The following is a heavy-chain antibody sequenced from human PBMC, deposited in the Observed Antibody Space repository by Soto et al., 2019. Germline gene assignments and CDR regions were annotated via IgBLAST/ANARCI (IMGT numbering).Heavy chain of an antibody. CDR2: ISGYNANT. Sequence: QVQLVQSGAEVKKPGASVKVSCEASGYSFTRYGISWVRQAPGQGLEWMGWISGYNANTNYPENLQGRVTMTTDTSTSTAYMEVRNLISDDTAVYYCARMGDVPYYYYGLDVWGQGTTVTVSS. V-gene: IGHV1-18*01. CDR1: GYSFTRYG. CDR3: ARMGDVPYYYYGLDV. J-gene: IGHJ6*02. D-gene: IGHD3-16*01.